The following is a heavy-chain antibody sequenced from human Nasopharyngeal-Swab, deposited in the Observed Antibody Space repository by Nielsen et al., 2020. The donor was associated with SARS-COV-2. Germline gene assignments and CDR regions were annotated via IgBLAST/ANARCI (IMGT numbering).Heavy chain of an antibody. V-gene: IGHV4-61*02. CDR3: ARDWLIAVAGYYYYCGMDV. CDR1: GGSISSGSYN. J-gene: IGHJ6*02. CDR2: LYTSGST. D-gene: IGHD6-19*01. Sequence: SETLSLTCTVSGGSISSGSYNWSWNRQPAGKGLEGIGRLYTSGSTNYNPTLKGRVTISVDTSKNQFSLKLSSVTAADTAVYYCARDWLIAVAGYYYYCGMDVWGQGTTVTVSS.